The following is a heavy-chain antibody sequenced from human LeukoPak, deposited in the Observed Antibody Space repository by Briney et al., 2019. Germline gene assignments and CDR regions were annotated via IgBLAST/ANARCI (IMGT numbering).Heavy chain of an antibody. CDR2: IYTSGST. J-gene: IGHJ6*03. V-gene: IGHV4-4*09. CDR3: ARQLTHYYYYYMDV. CDR1: GGSISSYY. D-gene: IGHD6-13*01. Sequence: PSETLSLTCTVSGGSISSYYWSWIRQPPGKGLEWIGYIYTSGSTNYNPSLKSRVTISVDTSKNQFSLKLSSVTAADTAVYYCARQLTHYYYYYMDVWGKGTTVTVPS.